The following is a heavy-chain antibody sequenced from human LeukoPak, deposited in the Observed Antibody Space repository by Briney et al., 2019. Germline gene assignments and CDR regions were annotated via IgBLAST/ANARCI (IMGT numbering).Heavy chain of an antibody. Sequence: GGSLRLSCAASGFTVSSNYMSWVRQAPGKGLEWVSVIYSGGSTYYADSVKGRFTISRDNSKNTLYLQMNSLGAEDTAVYYCARADYDSRGWALPTFDYWGQGTLVTVSS. D-gene: IGHD3-22*01. CDR3: ARADYDSRGWALPTFDY. CDR1: GFTVSSNY. CDR2: IYSGGST. V-gene: IGHV3-66*01. J-gene: IGHJ4*02.